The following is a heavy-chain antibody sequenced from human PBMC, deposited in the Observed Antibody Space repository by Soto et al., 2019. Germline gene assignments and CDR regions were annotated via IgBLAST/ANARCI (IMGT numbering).Heavy chain of an antibody. CDR1: GYTFTGYY. CDR2: INPNSGGT. V-gene: IGHV1-2*04. CDR3: ARDPDGGDGNWFDP. Sequence: QVQLVQSGAEVKKPGASVKVSCKASGYTFTGYYMHWVRQAPGQGLEWMGWINPNSGGTNYAKKFQGWVTMTGDTSISTACMELSRLRSDDTAVYYCARDPDGGDGNWFDPWGQGTLVTVSS. J-gene: IGHJ5*02. D-gene: IGHD3-16*01.